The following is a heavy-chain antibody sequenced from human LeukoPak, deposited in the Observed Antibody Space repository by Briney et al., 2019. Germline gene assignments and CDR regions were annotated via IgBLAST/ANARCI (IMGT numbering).Heavy chain of an antibody. D-gene: IGHD6-19*01. CDR3: ARLRPVRPRGEQWLTLAFDP. V-gene: IGHV5-10-1*01. CDR2: IDPSDSYT. J-gene: IGHJ5*02. CDR1: GYSFTSYW. Sequence: GESLKISCKGSGYSFTSYWISWVRQMPGKGLEWMGRIDPSDSYTNYSPSFQGHVTISAHKSISTAYLQGSRLKPSDTAMYDCARLRPVRPRGEQWLTLAFDPWGQGTLVTVSS.